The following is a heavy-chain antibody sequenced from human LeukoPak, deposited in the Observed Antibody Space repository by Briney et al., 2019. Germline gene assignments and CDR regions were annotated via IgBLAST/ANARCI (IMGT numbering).Heavy chain of an antibody. CDR2: IKQDGSEK. D-gene: IGHD2-2*01. J-gene: IGHJ4*02. Sequence: GGSLRLSCAASGFTFSGYWMSWVRQAPGKGLEWVANIKQDGSEKYYVGSVKGRFTISRENAKNSLYLQMNSLRAEDTAVYYCARQGGYCSSTSCSQIDYWGQGTLVTVSS. V-gene: IGHV3-7*01. CDR1: GFTFSGYW. CDR3: ARQGGYCSSTSCSQIDY.